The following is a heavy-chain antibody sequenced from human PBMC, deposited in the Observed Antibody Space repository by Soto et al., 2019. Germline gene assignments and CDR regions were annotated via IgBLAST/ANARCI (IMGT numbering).Heavy chain of an antibody. CDR3: ARWAMAMVRGVMIPCYFDY. D-gene: IGHD3-10*01. CDR2: IYYSGST. Sequence: SETLSLTCTVSGGSISSGGYYWSWIRQHPGKGLEWIGYIYYSGSTYYNPSLKSRVTISVDTSKNQFSLKLSSVTAADTAVYYCARWAMAMVRGVMIPCYFDYWGQGTLVTVSS. V-gene: IGHV4-31*03. CDR1: GGSISSGGYY. J-gene: IGHJ4*02.